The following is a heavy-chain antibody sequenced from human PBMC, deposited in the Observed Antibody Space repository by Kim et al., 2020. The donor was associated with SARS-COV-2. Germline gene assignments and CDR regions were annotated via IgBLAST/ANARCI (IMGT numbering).Heavy chain of an antibody. J-gene: IGHJ6*02. D-gene: IGHD6-13*01. Sequence: SGPTLVNPTQTLTLTCTFSGFSLSTSGVGVGWIRQPPGKALEWLALIYWDDDKRYSPSLKSRLTITKDTSKNQVVLTMTNMDPVDTATYYCAHSPRQQLARGYYYYYGMDVWGQGTTVTVSS. V-gene: IGHV2-5*02. CDR2: IYWDDDK. CDR3: AHSPRQQLARGYYYYYGMDV. CDR1: GFSLSTSGVG.